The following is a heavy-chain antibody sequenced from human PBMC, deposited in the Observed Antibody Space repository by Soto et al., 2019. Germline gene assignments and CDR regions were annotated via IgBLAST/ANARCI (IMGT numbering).Heavy chain of an antibody. CDR1: GFTFSSYW. J-gene: IGHJ6*02. Sequence: GGSLRLSCAASGFTFSSYWMHWVRQAPGKGLVWVSRINSDGSSTSYADSVKGRFTISRDNAKNTLYLQMNSLRAEDTAVYYCARDPHLGYCSGGSCAGSYYYYSYGMDVWGQGTTVTVSS. V-gene: IGHV3-74*01. CDR2: INSDGSST. D-gene: IGHD2-15*01. CDR3: ARDPHLGYCSGGSCAGSYYYYSYGMDV.